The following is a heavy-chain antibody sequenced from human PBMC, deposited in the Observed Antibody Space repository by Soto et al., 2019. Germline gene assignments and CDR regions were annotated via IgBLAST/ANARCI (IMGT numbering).Heavy chain of an antibody. V-gene: IGHV1-69*13. CDR1: GGTFSSYA. Sequence: GASVKVSCKASGGTFSSYAISWVRQAPGQGLEWMGGIIPIFGTANYAQKFQGRVTITADESTSTAYMELSSLRSEDTAVYYCARGLSMVRGVILATYYYYGMDVWGKGTTVTVSS. CDR3: ARGLSMVRGVILATYYYYGMDV. J-gene: IGHJ6*04. D-gene: IGHD3-10*01. CDR2: IIPIFGTA.